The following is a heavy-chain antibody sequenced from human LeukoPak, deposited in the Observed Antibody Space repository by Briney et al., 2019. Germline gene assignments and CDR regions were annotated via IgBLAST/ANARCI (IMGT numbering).Heavy chain of an antibody. Sequence: GGSLRLSCAASGFTVSSNYMSWVRQTPGKGLEWVSVIYSGGSTYYADSVKGRFTISRDNPKNTLYLQMNSLRAEDTAVYFCAKRGVVIRVILVGFHKEAYYFDSWGQGALVTVSS. V-gene: IGHV3-53*01. D-gene: IGHD2-15*01. CDR2: IYSGGST. CDR1: GFTVSSNY. CDR3: AKRGVVIRVILVGFHKEAYYFDS. J-gene: IGHJ4*02.